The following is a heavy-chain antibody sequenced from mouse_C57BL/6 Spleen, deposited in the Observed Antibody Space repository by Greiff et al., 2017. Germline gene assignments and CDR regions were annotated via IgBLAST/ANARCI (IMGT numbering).Heavy chain of an antibody. J-gene: IGHJ1*03. V-gene: IGHV1-80*01. D-gene: IGHD2-5*01. CDR2: IYPGDGDT. CDR3: ARWRTYYSNYWYFEG. Sequence: QVQLQQSGAELVKPGASVKISCKASGYAFSSYWMNWVKQRPGKGLEWIGQIYPGDGDTNYNGKFKGKATLTADKSSSTAYMQLSSLTSEDSAVYFCARWRTYYSNYWYFEGWGTGTTVTAAS. CDR1: GYAFSSYW.